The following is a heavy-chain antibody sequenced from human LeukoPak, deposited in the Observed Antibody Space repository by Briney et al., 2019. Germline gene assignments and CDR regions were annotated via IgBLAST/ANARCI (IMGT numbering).Heavy chain of an antibody. Sequence: SVKVSCKASGGTFSSYAISWVRQAPGQGLEWMGGIIPIFGTANYAQKFQGRVTITADESTSTAYMELSSLRSEDTAVYYCASGEYYDILAGYSYYFDYWGQGTLVTVSS. CDR1: GGTFSSYA. CDR3: ASGEYYDILAGYSYYFDY. J-gene: IGHJ4*02. CDR2: IIPIFGTA. D-gene: IGHD3-9*01. V-gene: IGHV1-69*13.